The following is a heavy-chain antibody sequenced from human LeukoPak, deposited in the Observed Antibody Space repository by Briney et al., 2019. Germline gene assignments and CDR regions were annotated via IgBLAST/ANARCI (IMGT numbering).Heavy chain of an antibody. D-gene: IGHD2-2*01. V-gene: IGHV4-59*09. J-gene: IGHJ5*02. CDR3: ARGIGRSTSDNWFDP. CDR2: IYYSGST. Sequence: YIYYSGSTNYNPSLKSRVTISVDTSKNQFSLKLSSVTAADTAVYYCARGIGRSTSDNWFDPWGQGTLVTVSS.